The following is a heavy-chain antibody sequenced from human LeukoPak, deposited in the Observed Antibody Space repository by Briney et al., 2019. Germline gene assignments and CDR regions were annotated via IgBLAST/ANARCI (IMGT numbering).Heavy chain of an antibody. D-gene: IGHD2-15*01. V-gene: IGHV3-9*01. CDR2: ISWSSGHM. CDR3: VRSVVVVAATPTHFDL. Sequence: PGRSLRLSCAAAEFKFDDYAMHWVRQGPGKGLAWVAGISWSSGHMEYAESVKGRFTISRDNARNALYLQMDGLRRDDTALYYCVRSVVVVAATPTHFDLWGRGTQVIVSS. CDR1: EFKFDDYA. J-gene: IGHJ2*01.